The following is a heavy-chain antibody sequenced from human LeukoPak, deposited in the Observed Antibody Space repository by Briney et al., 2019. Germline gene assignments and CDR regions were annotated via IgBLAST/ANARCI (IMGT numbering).Heavy chain of an antibody. D-gene: IGHD3-3*01. CDR3: VRTQGYDFWSGYDDAFDI. J-gene: IGHJ3*02. CDR1: GASIRSYY. Sequence: IPSETLSLTCTVSGASIRSYYWSWIRQPPGKGLEWIGYIYYSGSTNYNPSLKSRVTISVDTSKNQFSLKLSSVTAADTAVYYCVRTQGYDFWSGYDDAFDIWGQGTMVTVSS. V-gene: IGHV4-59*01. CDR2: IYYSGST.